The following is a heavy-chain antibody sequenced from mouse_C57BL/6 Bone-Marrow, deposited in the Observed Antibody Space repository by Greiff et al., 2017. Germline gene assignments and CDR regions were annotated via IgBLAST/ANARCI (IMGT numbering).Heavy chain of an antibody. CDR1: GYTFTSYW. CDR3: ARDRIYAMDY. CDR2: IDPSDSYT. V-gene: IGHV1-69*01. J-gene: IGHJ4*01. Sequence: QVQLQQPGAELVMPGASVKLSCKASGYTFTSYWMHWVKQRPGQGLEWIGEIDPSDSYTNYNQKFKGKSTLTVDKSSSTAYMQLSSLTSEDSAVYYCARDRIYAMDYWGQGTSVTVSS.